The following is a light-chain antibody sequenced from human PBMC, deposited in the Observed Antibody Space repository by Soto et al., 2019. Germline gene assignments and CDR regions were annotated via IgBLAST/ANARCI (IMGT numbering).Light chain of an antibody. Sequence: QSALTQPPSASGSPGQSVTVSCTGTSSDIGDTHYVSWYQQHPGKAPKLMVYEVSKRPSGVPDRFSGSKSGNTASLTVSGLQADDEADYYCASYAGTRLFVFGSGTKLTVL. J-gene: IGLJ1*01. V-gene: IGLV2-8*01. CDR3: ASYAGTRLFV. CDR1: SSDIGDTHY. CDR2: EVS.